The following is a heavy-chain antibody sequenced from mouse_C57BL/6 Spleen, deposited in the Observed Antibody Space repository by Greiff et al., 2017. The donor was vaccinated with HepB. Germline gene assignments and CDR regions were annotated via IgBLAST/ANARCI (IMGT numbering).Heavy chain of an antibody. V-gene: IGHV1-18*01. CDR1: GYTFTDYN. D-gene: IGHD2-4*01. J-gene: IGHJ1*03. Sequence: EVQLQESGPELVKPGASVKIPCKASGYTFTDYNMDWVKQSHGKSLEWIGDINPNNGGTIYNQKFKGKATLTVDKSSSTAYMELRSLTSEDTAVYYCARRYDYDVQWYFDVWGTGTTVTVSS. CDR3: ARRYDYDVQWYFDV. CDR2: INPNNGGT.